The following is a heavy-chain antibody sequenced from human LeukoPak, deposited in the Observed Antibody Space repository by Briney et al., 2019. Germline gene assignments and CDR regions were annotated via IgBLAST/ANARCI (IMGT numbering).Heavy chain of an antibody. CDR3: ARDLGVHRYGDDNWFDP. V-gene: IGHV4-61*02. CDR1: GGSISSGSYY. J-gene: IGHJ5*02. Sequence: TSQTLSLTCTVSGGSISSGSYYWSWIRQPAGKGLEWIGRIYTSGSTNYNPSLKSRVTISVDTSKNQFSLKLSSVTAADTAVYYCARDLGVHRYGDDNWFDPWGQGTLVTVSS. D-gene: IGHD4-17*01. CDR2: IYTSGST.